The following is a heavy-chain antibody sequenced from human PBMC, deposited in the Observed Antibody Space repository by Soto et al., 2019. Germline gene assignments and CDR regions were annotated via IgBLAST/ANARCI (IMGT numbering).Heavy chain of an antibody. Sequence: PGGSLRLACAACGVGVSSYGMNWVLQAPGKGLEWVSVIWYDGSNKYYADSVKGRLTISRDNSKNTLYLQMNSLRDEDTAVYYCARDPLLWFAELVPYYFDYWRQGTLVTVSS. CDR2: IWYDGSNK. D-gene: IGHD3-10*01. J-gene: IGHJ4*02. CDR3: ARDPLLWFAELVPYYFDY. CDR1: GVGVSSYG. V-gene: IGHV3-33*01.